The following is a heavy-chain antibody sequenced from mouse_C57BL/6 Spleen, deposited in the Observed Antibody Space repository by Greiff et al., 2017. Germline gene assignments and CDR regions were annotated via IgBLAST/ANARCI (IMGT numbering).Heavy chain of an antibody. CDR2: ISSGSSTI. Sequence: EVKLVESGGGLVKPGGSLKLSCAASGFTFSDYGMHWVRQAPEKGLEWVAYISSGSSTIYYADTVTGRFTISRDNAKNTLFLQMTSLRSEDTAMYYGARRSTMAHYYAMDYWGQGTSVTVSS. CDR1: GFTFSDYG. V-gene: IGHV5-17*01. D-gene: IGHD2-1*01. J-gene: IGHJ4*01. CDR3: ARRSTMAHYYAMDY.